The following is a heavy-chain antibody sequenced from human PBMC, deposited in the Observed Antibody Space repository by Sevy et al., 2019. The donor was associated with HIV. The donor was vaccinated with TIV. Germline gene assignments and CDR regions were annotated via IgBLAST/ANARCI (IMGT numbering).Heavy chain of an antibody. CDR1: GYTFTGDY. Sequence: ASVKVSCKASGYTFTGDYLHWVRQAPGQGLEWMGRVYPKSGGTNYAQKFQGRVTMTRDTYISKAYMELRRLRSDETAAYYCVGDAGGGTTNSGMDVWGQGTTVTVSS. D-gene: IGHD1-7*01. J-gene: IGHJ6*02. CDR2: VYPKSGGT. CDR3: VGDAGGGTTNSGMDV. V-gene: IGHV1-2*06.